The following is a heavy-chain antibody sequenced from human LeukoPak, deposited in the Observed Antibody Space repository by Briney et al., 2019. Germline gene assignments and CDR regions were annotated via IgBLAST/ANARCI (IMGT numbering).Heavy chain of an antibody. V-gene: IGHV1-2*02. Sequence: AASVKVSCKASGYTFTGYYMHWVRQAPGQGLEWMGWINPNSGGTNYAQKFQGRVTMTRDTSISTAYMEVSRLRPDDTAVYYCARGPLGSSSSGHYYYMDVWGKGTTVTVSS. D-gene: IGHD6-6*01. J-gene: IGHJ6*03. CDR1: GYTFTGYY. CDR2: INPNSGGT. CDR3: ARGPLGSSSSGHYYYMDV.